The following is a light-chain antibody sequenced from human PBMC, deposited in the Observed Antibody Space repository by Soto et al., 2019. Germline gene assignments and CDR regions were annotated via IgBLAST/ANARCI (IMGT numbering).Light chain of an antibody. Sequence: DIQMTQSPSSMSASVGDRVTITCRASQGISNYLAWYQQKPGKVPKLLIYAASTLQSGFPSRFSGSGYGTDFTLTISSLQPEDVATYYCQKYNSAPHTFGQGTKLQIK. V-gene: IGKV1-27*01. J-gene: IGKJ2*01. CDR1: QGISNY. CDR2: AAS. CDR3: QKYNSAPHT.